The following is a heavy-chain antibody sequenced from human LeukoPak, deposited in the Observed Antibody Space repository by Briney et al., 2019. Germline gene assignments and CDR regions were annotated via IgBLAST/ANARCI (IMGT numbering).Heavy chain of an antibody. CDR1: GFIFSSFG. V-gene: IGHV3-64*01. J-gene: IGHJ4*02. Sequence: PGGSLRLSCAASGFIFSSFGMHWVRQAPGKGLEYISAISSNGGRTYYANSVKGRFTISRDNSMSTRYLEMGSLRAEDMAMYYCARRSRPGTHQFDYWGQGTLVTVSS. D-gene: IGHD2-2*01. CDR2: ISSNGGRT. CDR3: ARRSRPGTHQFDY.